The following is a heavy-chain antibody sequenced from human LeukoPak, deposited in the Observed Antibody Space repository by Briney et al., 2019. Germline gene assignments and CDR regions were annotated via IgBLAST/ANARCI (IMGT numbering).Heavy chain of an antibody. Sequence: ASVTVSFKASGYTFTSYDINWVRQATGQGLEWMGWMNPNSGNTGYAQKFQGRVTITADKSTSTAYMELSSLRSEDTAVYYCARAKSSSTSYGSGSYRDTYYYYYGMDVWGQGTTVTVSS. D-gene: IGHD3-10*01. J-gene: IGHJ6*02. CDR1: GYTFTSYD. CDR3: ARAKSSSTSYGSGSYRDTYYYYYGMDV. CDR2: MNPNSGNT. V-gene: IGHV1-8*01.